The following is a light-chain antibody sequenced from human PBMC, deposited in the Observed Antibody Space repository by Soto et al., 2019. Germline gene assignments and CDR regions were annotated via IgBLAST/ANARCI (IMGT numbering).Light chain of an antibody. J-gene: IGKJ2*01. V-gene: IGKV2-30*01. Sequence: VVLAQSPLSLPVSPGQSAFIACWSSHGLEMSDGKSSLSWYHQRPGQSPRRLVYQVSIRDSGVPDRFSGSGSGTDFTLKIIRVEAEDVGLYYCMQYTHWPHTFGQGTKVDIK. CDR3: MQYTHWPHT. CDR2: QVS. CDR1: HGLEMSDGKSS.